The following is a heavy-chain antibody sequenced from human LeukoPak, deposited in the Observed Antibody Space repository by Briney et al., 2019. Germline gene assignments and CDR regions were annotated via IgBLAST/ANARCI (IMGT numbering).Heavy chain of an antibody. D-gene: IGHD3-9*01. J-gene: IGHJ4*02. CDR1: GFTFRIYG. CDR2: ITGSGGST. V-gene: IGHV3-23*01. Sequence: HAGGSLRLSCAASGFTFRIYGMSWVRQAPGKGLEWVSTITGSGGSTYYADSVKGRFTISRDNSKNTLYLQMNSLRVEDTAVYYCAKEPPRFDILTGYYIGRGYYFDYWDQGTLVTVSS. CDR3: AKEPPRFDILTGYYIGRGYYFDY.